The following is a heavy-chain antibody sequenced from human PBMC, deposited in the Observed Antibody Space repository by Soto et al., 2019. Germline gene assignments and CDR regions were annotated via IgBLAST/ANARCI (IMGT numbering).Heavy chain of an antibody. D-gene: IGHD1-20*01. V-gene: IGHV3-23*01. CDR3: ATVHNTSRSFDY. CDR1: GFTFNIYA. Sequence: GSLRLPCSASGFTFNIYAMTWVRQAPGKGLEWVSTTGATGRTTYYSDAVKGRFTVSRDNSKNTLDLQMSNLRAEDTAVYYCATVHNTSRSFDYWGQGTLVTVSS. CDR2: TGATGRTT. J-gene: IGHJ4*02.